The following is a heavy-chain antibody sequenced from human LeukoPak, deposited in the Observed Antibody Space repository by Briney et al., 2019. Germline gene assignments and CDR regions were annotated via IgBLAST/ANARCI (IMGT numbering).Heavy chain of an antibody. CDR1: GYTFTSYY. Sequence: ASVKVSCKASGYTFTSYYMHWVRQAPGQGLEWMGIINPSGGSTSYAQKFQGRVTMTRDTSTSTVYMELSSLRSEDTAVYYCARGVVATKYYYYGMDVWGQGTTVTVSS. V-gene: IGHV1-46*01. CDR3: ARGVVATKYYYYGMDV. CDR2: INPSGGST. D-gene: IGHD5-12*01. J-gene: IGHJ6*02.